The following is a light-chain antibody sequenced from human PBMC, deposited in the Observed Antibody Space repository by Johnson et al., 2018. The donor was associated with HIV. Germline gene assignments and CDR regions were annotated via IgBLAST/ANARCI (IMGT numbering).Light chain of an antibody. Sequence: QSVLTQPPSVSAAPGQKVTISCSGSSSNIGNNYVSWYQQLPGTAPKLLIYENSKRPSGIPDRFSGSQSGTSATLGITGLQTGDEADYYCGTWDSSLRGGVFGTGTKVTVL. J-gene: IGLJ1*01. V-gene: IGLV1-51*02. CDR1: SSNIGNNY. CDR2: ENS. CDR3: GTWDSSLRGGV.